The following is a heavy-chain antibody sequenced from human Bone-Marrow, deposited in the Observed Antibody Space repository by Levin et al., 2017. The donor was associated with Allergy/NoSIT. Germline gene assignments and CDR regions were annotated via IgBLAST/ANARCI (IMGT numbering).Heavy chain of an antibody. CDR2: ISYSVTST. J-gene: IGHJ3*01. D-gene: IGHD3-10*01. CDR1: GFTFGNYA. V-gene: IGHV3-23*01. Sequence: GGSLRLSCAASGFTFGNYAMSWVRQAPGKGLDWVSSISYSVTSTYYADSVKDQFTISRDNSKNTLYLQMNSLRAEDTAVYYCARGGINAFDVWGQGTMLTVSS. CDR3: ARGGINAFDV.